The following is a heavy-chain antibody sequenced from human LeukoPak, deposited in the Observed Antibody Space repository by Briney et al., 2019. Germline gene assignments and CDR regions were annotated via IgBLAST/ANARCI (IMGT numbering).Heavy chain of an antibody. D-gene: IGHD3/OR15-3a*01. CDR3: ARESGLDDLTYYFDY. J-gene: IGHJ4*02. CDR1: GYTFTGYY. Sequence: GASVKVSCKASGYTFTGYYMRWVRQAPGQGLEWMGWINPNSGGTNYAQKFQGRVTMTRDTSISTAYMELSRLRSDDTAVYYCARESGLDDLTYYFDYWGQGTLVTVSS. V-gene: IGHV1-2*02. CDR2: INPNSGGT.